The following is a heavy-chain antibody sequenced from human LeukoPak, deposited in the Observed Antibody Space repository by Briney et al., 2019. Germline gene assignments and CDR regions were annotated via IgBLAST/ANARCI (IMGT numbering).Heavy chain of an antibody. J-gene: IGHJ3*02. CDR3: ARGPGDHYDFWSGYYTGRAFDI. D-gene: IGHD3-3*01. Sequence: PSETLSLTCTVSGGSISSDYWSWFRQPPGKGLEWIGYIYYSGSTNYNPSLKSRVTISVDTSKNQFSLKLSSVTAADTAVYYCARGPGDHYDFWSGYYTGRAFDIWGQGTMVTVSS. CDR1: GGSISSDY. CDR2: IYYSGST. V-gene: IGHV4-59*01.